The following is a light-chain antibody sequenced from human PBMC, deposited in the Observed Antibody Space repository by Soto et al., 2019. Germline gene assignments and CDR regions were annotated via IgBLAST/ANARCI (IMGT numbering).Light chain of an antibody. Sequence: EIVLTQSPGTLSLSPGERATLSFSASQSVSSSYLAWYQQKPGQAPRLLIYDASNRATGIPARFSGSGSGTDFTLTISSLEPEDFAVYYCQQRSNWPITFGQGTRLEIK. CDR2: DAS. V-gene: IGKV3D-20*02. J-gene: IGKJ5*01. CDR3: QQRSNWPIT. CDR1: QSVSSSY.